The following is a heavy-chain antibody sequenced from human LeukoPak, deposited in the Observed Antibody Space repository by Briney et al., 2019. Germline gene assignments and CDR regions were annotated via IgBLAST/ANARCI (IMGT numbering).Heavy chain of an antibody. J-gene: IGHJ4*02. CDR2: INHNGST. V-gene: IGHV4-30-4*08. CDR1: GGSISSGDYY. D-gene: IGHD2-15*01. Sequence: SQTLSLTCTVSGGSISSGDYYWSWIRQPPGKGLEWIGEINHNGSTNYNPSLKSRVTISVDTSKNQFSLKLSSVTAADTAVYYCARGLGYCSGGSCWGTTFFDYWGQGTLVTASS. CDR3: ARGLGYCSGGSCWGTTFFDY.